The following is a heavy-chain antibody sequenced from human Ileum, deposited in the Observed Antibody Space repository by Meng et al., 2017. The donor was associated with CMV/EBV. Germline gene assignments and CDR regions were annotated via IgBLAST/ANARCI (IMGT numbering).Heavy chain of an antibody. V-gene: IGHV4-59*01. CDR2: IYYTGST. Sequence: GSLRLSCAVSGGPISSYYWSWIRQSPGKGLEWIGYIYYTGSTNYNPSLKSRGTISRDTSKNQFSLKLYSVTAADTAVYYCARGYYYAGSVDYPIPYFDYWGQGTLVTVSS. J-gene: IGHJ4*02. CDR3: ARGYYYAGSVDYPIPYFDY. CDR1: GGPISSYY. D-gene: IGHD3-22*01.